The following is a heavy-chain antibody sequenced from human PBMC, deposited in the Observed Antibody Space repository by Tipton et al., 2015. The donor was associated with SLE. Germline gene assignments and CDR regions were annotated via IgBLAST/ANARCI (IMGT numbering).Heavy chain of an antibody. CDR2: VFYNGNT. CDR3: ARGGHCTSDSCYVYDYYMDV. Sequence: LRLSCTVSGGSINYYYWNWIRQPPGKGLEWIGYVFYNGNTNYNASLKSRVTMSVDTSKSQFSLQLRSVTAADTAVYYCARGGHCTSDSCYVYDYYMDVWGEGTTVAVPS. J-gene: IGHJ6*03. V-gene: IGHV4-59*01. CDR1: GGSINYYY. D-gene: IGHD2-2*01.